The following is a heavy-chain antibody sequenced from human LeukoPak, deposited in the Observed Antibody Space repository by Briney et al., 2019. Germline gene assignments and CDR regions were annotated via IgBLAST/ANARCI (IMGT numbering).Heavy chain of an antibody. CDR3: ARLRRGSYRDLDAFDI. D-gene: IGHD1-26*01. V-gene: IGHV5-51*01. CDR2: IYPGDSDT. CDR1: GYSFTSYW. Sequence: GESLKISCKGSGYSFTSYWIGWVRQMPGKGLEWMGIIYPGDSDTRYSPSFQGQVTISADKSISTSYLQWSSLKASDTAMYYCARLRRGSYRDLDAFDIWGQGTMVTVSS. J-gene: IGHJ3*02.